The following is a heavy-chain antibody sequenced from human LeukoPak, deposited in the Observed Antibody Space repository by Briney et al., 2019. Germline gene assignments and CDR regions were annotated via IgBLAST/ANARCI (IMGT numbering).Heavy chain of an antibody. Sequence: PSETLSLTCTVSGGSISSSSYYWGWIRQPPGQGLEWIGSIYYSGSTYYNPSLKSRVTISVDTSKNQFSLKLSSVTAADTAVYYCARGGSGEGYWGQGTLVTVSS. V-gene: IGHV4-39*07. D-gene: IGHD3-10*01. CDR1: GGSISSSSYY. J-gene: IGHJ4*02. CDR3: ARGGSGEGY. CDR2: IYYSGST.